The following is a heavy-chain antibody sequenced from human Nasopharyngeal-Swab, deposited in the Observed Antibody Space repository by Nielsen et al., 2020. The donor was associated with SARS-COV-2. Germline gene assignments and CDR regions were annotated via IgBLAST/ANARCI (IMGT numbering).Heavy chain of an antibody. CDR1: GFTVSSNY. Sequence: GESLKISCAASGFTVSSNYMSWVRQAPGKGPEWVSAISGSGGSTYYADSVKGRFTISRDNSKNTLYLQMNSLRAEDTAVYYCAPRVGATTGLDYWGQGTLVTVSS. V-gene: IGHV3-23*01. J-gene: IGHJ4*02. CDR3: APRVGATTGLDY. CDR2: ISGSGGST. D-gene: IGHD1-26*01.